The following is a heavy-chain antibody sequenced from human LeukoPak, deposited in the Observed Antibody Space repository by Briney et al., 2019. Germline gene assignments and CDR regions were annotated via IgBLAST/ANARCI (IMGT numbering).Heavy chain of an antibody. CDR1: GFTFSSYA. V-gene: IGHV3-23*01. D-gene: IGHD2-2*02. J-gene: IGHJ4*02. Sequence: GGSLRLSCAASGFTFSSYAMSWVRQAPGKGLEWVSAISGSGGSTYYADSVEGRFTISRDISKNTLYLQMNSLRREDTAVYYCARAHPIYTRRRAYFDYWGQGTLVTVSS. CDR3: ARAHPIYTRRRAYFDY. CDR2: ISGSGGST.